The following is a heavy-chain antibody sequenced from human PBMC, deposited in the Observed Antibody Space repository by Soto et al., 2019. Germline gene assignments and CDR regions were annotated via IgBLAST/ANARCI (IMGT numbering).Heavy chain of an antibody. J-gene: IGHJ6*02. CDR1: GFTLRSYT. CDR2: IRGFSPYT. Sequence: SXRLSCVASGFTLRSYTMNWLRQAAVEGLEWVSAIRGFSPYTFYADSVKGRFTISRDNAKNSLYLQMNSLRAEDTAVYYRARDRGYDAHDYYYNAMDVWGQGTMVTVSS. V-gene: IGHV3-21*01. D-gene: IGHD2-15*01. CDR3: ARDRGYDAHDYYYNAMDV.